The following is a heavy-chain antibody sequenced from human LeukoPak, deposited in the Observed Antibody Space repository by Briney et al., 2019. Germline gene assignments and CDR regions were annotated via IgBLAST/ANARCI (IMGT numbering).Heavy chain of an antibody. V-gene: IGHV3-23*01. CDR3: AKQSGSYRYFDY. CDR2: MSSSGDTT. Sequence: GGSLRPSCAASGFTFSHYAIYWVRQAPGKGLEWVSGMSSSGDTTYYADSVKGRFTMSRDNSKNTPYLQMNSLRAEDTAVYYCAKQSGSYRYFDYWGQGTLVTVSS. D-gene: IGHD3-10*01. J-gene: IGHJ4*02. CDR1: GFTFSHYA.